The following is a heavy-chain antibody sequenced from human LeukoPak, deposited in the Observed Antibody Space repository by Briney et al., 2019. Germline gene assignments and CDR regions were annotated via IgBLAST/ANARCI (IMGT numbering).Heavy chain of an antibody. CDR2: ISGSGGST. CDR3: AKVSHYYYYYMDV. CDR1: GFTFSSYA. Sequence: GGSLRLSCAASGFTFSSYAMSWVRQAPGKGLEWVSAISGSGGSTYYADSVKGRFTISRDNSKNTLYLQMNSLKAEDTAVYYCAKVSHYYYYYMDVWGKGTTVTVSS. J-gene: IGHJ6*03. V-gene: IGHV3-23*01.